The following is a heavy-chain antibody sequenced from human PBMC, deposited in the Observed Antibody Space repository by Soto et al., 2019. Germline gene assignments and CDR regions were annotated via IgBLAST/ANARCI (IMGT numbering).Heavy chain of an antibody. Sequence: EVQLVESGGGLVQPGGSLRLSCVDSGFTFSSYWMSWVRQARVKGLEWVGNIKQDGSEENYVDSVKGRFTISRDNAKNSMYLQMTGLRAEDTAVYYCARIAASGRGWDVWGQGTTVVVSS. CDR3: ARIAASGRGWDV. J-gene: IGHJ6*02. D-gene: IGHD6-13*01. V-gene: IGHV3-7*01. CDR2: IKQDGSEE. CDR1: GFTFSSYW.